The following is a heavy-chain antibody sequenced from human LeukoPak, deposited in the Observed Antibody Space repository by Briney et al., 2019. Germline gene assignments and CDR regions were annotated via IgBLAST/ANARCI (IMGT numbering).Heavy chain of an antibody. CDR3: ARGPGGWYGSYWFDP. CDR2: INPNSGGT. D-gene: IGHD6-19*01. V-gene: IGHV1-2*02. CDR1: GYTFTGYY. Sequence: GASVKVSCKASGYTFTGYYMHWVRQAPGQGLEWMGWINPNSGGTNYAQKFQGRVTMTRDTSISTAYMELSRLRSDDTAVYYCARGPGGWYGSYWFDPWGQGTLVTVSS. J-gene: IGHJ5*02.